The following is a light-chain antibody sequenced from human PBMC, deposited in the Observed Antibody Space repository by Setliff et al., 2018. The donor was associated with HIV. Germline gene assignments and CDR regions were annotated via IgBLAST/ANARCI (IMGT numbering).Light chain of an antibody. J-gene: IGLJ2*01. Sequence: QSVLTQPPSMSAAPGQGVTISCSGNSSNIGYNYVSWYQQLPGTAPKLLIYDTYERPSGIPDRFSGSKSATSATLGITGLQTGDEADYYCGTWDSSLSAVVFGGGTKVTVL. CDR1: SSNIGYNY. CDR2: DTY. CDR3: GTWDSSLSAVV. V-gene: IGLV1-51*01.